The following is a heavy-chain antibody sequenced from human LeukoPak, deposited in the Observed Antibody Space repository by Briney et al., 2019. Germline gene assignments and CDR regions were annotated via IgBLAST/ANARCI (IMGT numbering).Heavy chain of an antibody. J-gene: IGHJ6*02. D-gene: IGHD4/OR15-4a*01. V-gene: IGHV3-30*18. CDR2: ISYDGSNK. Sequence: GGSLRLSCAASGFTFSSYGMHWVRQAPGKGLEWVAVISYDGSNKYYADSVKGRSTISRDNSKNTLYLQMNSLRAEDTAVYYCAKAIPATMAKLYYYYYYGMDVWGQGTTVTVSS. CDR3: AKAIPATMAKLYYYYYYGMDV. CDR1: GFTFSSYG.